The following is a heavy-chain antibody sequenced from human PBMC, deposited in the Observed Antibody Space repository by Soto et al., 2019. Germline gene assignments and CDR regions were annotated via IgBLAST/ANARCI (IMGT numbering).Heavy chain of an antibody. J-gene: IGHJ6*02. CDR2: ISGSGGST. CDR1: GFTFSSYA. CDR3: AKVSSGYYPYYYGMDV. Sequence: EVQLLESGGGLVQPGGSLRLSCAASGFTFSSYAMSWVRQAPGKGLEWVSAISGSGGSTYYADSVKGRFTISRDNSKNTLYLQMNSLRAEDTAVYYCAKVSSGYYPYYYGMDVWGQGTTVTVSS. D-gene: IGHD3-22*01. V-gene: IGHV3-23*01.